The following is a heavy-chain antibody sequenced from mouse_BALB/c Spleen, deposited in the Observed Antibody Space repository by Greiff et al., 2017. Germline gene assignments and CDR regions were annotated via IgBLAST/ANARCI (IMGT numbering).Heavy chain of an antibody. Sequence: EVMLVESGPGLVKPSQSLSLTCTVTGYSITSDYAWNWIRQFPGNKLEWMGYISYSGSTSYNPSLKSRISITRDTSKNQFFLQLNSVTTEDTATYYCARGGPYGNYGWFAYWGQGTLVTVSA. J-gene: IGHJ3*01. D-gene: IGHD2-1*01. CDR2: ISYSGST. V-gene: IGHV3-2*02. CDR3: ARGGPYGNYGWFAY. CDR1: GYSITSDYA.